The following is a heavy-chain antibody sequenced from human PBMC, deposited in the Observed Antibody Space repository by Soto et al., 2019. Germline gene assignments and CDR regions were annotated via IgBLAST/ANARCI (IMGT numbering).Heavy chain of an antibody. V-gene: IGHV1-8*01. CDR2: MNPNSGNT. Sequence: QVQLVQSGAEVKKPGASVNVSCKDSGDMFTSYDINWVRQGTRQGLEWLGRMNPNSGNTGYAQNFQGRGSLTRDKFISTAYLELSSLTADDTAVYYCARGLIHRGLGATHWGQGTPVIVSS. CDR1: GDMFTSYD. CDR3: ARGLIHRGLGATH. J-gene: IGHJ4*02. D-gene: IGHD3-10*01.